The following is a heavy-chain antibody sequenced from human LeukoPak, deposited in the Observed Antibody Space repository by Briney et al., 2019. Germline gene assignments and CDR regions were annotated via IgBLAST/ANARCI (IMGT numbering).Heavy chain of an antibody. CDR3: ARRDYYGSGSHPYYYHNYMDV. CDR2: MNPNSGNT. D-gene: IGHD3-10*01. Sequence: VASVKVSCKASGYTFTSYDINWVRQATGQGLEWMGWMNPNSGNTGYAQKSQGRVTMTRNTSISTAYMELSSLRSEDTAVYYCARRDYYGSGSHPYYYHNYMDVWGKGTTLTISS. CDR1: GYTFTSYD. J-gene: IGHJ6*03. V-gene: IGHV1-8*01.